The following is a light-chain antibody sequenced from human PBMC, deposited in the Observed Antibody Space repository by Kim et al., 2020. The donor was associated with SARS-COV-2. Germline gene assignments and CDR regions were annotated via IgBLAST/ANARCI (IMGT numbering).Light chain of an antibody. CDR3: CSYAGSRNVV. Sequence: QSALTQPASVSGSPGQSITISCTGTSSDVGSSNLVSWYQQHPGKAPKLMIYEVSKRPSGVSNRFSGSKSGNTASLTISGLQDEDEADYYCCSYAGSRNVVFGGGTQLTVL. CDR2: EVS. J-gene: IGLJ2*01. V-gene: IGLV2-23*02. CDR1: SSDVGSSNL.